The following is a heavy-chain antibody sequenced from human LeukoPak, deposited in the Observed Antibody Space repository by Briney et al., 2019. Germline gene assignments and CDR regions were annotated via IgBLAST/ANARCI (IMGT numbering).Heavy chain of an antibody. D-gene: IGHD2-15*01. V-gene: IGHV5-51*01. Sequence: GESLKISCKGSGYSFTSYWIVWVRQMPEKGLEWMGIIFPGDSDTRYSPSSQGQVTISADKSISTAYLRWSSLKASDTAMYYYARTYCSGGSCHFDYWGQGTLVTVSS. CDR1: GYSFTSYW. CDR3: ARTYCSGGSCHFDY. J-gene: IGHJ4*02. CDR2: IFPGDSDT.